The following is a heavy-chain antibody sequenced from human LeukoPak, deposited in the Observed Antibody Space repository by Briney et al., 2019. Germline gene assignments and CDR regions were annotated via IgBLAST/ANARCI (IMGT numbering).Heavy chain of an antibody. CDR1: GFTFGDYT. D-gene: IGHD5-12*01. CDR3: IREWLGDY. V-gene: IGHV3-49*03. J-gene: IGHJ4*02. Sequence: GGSLRLSCTASGFTFGDYTLSWFRQAPGEGLVWVGLIRSKAYGGTTEYATSVKSRFTISRDDSKSIAYLQMNSLKTENTAVYYCIREWLGDYWGQGTLVTVSS. CDR2: IRSKAYGGTT.